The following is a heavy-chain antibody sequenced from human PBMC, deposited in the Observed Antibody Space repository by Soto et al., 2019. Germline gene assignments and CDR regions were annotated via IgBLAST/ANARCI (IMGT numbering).Heavy chain of an antibody. J-gene: IGHJ3*02. Sequence: GESLKISCKGSGYSFTSYWIGWVRQMPAKGLEWFGIIYPRGSDIRYSPSFQGQVTISDGKSISTAYLQWSSLKASDTAMYYGATPVDTATRAFDIWGQGKMVTVSS. CDR3: ATPVDTATRAFDI. CDR1: GYSFTSYW. CDR2: IYPRGSDI. D-gene: IGHD5-18*01. V-gene: IGHV5-51*01.